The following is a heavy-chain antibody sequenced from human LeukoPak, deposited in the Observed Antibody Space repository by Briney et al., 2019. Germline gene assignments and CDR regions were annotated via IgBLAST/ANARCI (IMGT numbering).Heavy chain of an antibody. CDR2: ISAYNGNT. Sequence: GASVKVSCKASGYTFTSYGISWVRQAPGQGLEWMGWISAYNGNTNYAQKLQGRVTMTTDTSTSTVYMELRSLRSDDTAVYYCARARYSSSLFDYWGQGTLVTVSS. D-gene: IGHD6-6*01. V-gene: IGHV1-18*01. CDR3: ARARYSSSLFDY. J-gene: IGHJ4*02. CDR1: GYTFTSYG.